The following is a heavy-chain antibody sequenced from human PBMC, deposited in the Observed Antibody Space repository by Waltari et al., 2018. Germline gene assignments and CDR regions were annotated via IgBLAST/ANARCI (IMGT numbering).Heavy chain of an antibody. CDR1: GFTLSTSS. V-gene: IGHV3-21*01. Sequence: EVQLVESGGGLVKPGGSLRLSCAASGFTLSTSSMHWVRQAPGMGLEWVSAISSRSYIYYVDSVKGRFTISRDNAKNSLYLQMNSLRAEDTAVYYCGRDVYGDYVGGGGGAFDIWGQGTMVTVSS. CDR3: GRDVYGDYVGGGGGAFDI. J-gene: IGHJ3*02. D-gene: IGHD4-17*01. CDR2: ISSRSYI.